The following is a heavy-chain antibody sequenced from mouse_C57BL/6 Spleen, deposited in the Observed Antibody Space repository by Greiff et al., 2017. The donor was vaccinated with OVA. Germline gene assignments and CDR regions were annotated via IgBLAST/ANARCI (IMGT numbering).Heavy chain of an antibody. CDR2: FHPYNDDT. J-gene: IGHJ4*01. D-gene: IGHD1-1*01. V-gene: IGHV1-47*01. CDR1: GYTFTTYP. Sequence: QVQLQQSGAELVKPGASVKMSCKASGYTFTTYPIEWMKQNHGKSLEWIGNFHPYNDDTKYNEKFKGKATLTVEKSSSTVYLELSRLTSDDSAFYYGAGGGVYCGRSYDYAMDYGVKGPSATVPS. CDR3: AGGGVYCGRSYDYAMDY.